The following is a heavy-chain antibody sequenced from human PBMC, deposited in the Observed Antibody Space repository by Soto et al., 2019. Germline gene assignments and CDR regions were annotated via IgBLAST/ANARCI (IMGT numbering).Heavy chain of an antibody. CDR2: INPSGTNT. CDR1: GFTFSDHY. D-gene: IGHD4-4*01. V-gene: IGHV3-11*06. Sequence: GGSMRLSCAASGFTFSDHYMSWIRQAPGKGLEWISYINPSGTNTDYATSVKGPFTIYRDNAENSLYLQMNSLRVEDSALYSCARGHHSLDVWGQGPTVTVSS. J-gene: IGHJ6*02. CDR3: ARGHHSLDV.